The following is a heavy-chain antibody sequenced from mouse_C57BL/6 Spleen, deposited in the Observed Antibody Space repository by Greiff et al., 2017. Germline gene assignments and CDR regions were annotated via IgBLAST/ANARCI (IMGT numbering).Heavy chain of an antibody. J-gene: IGHJ1*03. CDR1: GYSFTGYF. Sequence: VQLKQSGPELVKPGDSVKISCKASGYSFTGYFMNWVMQSHGKSLEWIGRINPYNGDTFYNQKFKGKATLTVDKSSSTAHMELRSLTSEDSAVYYCARWENYGSSLGYFDVWGTGTTVTVSS. D-gene: IGHD1-1*01. CDR2: INPYNGDT. V-gene: IGHV1-20*01. CDR3: ARWENYGSSLGYFDV.